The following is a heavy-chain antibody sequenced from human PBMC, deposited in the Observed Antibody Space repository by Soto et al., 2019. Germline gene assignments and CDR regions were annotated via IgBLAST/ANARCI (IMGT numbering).Heavy chain of an antibody. V-gene: IGHV4-59*01. CDR3: ARGDYYDFWSGSRFRDYYYMDV. J-gene: IGHJ6*03. CDR2: IYYSGST. CDR1: GGSISSYY. Sequence: PSETLSLTCTVSGGSISSYYWSWIRQPPGKGLEWIGYIYYSGSTNYNPSLKSRVTISVDTSKNQFSLKLSSVTAADTAVYYCARGDYYDFWSGSRFRDYYYMDVWGKGTTVTVSS. D-gene: IGHD3-3*01.